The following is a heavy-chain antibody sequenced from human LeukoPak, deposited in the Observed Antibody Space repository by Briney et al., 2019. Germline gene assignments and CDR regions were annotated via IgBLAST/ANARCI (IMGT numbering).Heavy chain of an antibody. D-gene: IGHD5-18*01. J-gene: IGHJ3*02. CDR1: GGTFSSYA. CDR2: SIPIFGTA. CDR3: ARVHSYAFDI. V-gene: IGHV1-69*05. Sequence: GASVKVSCKASGGTFSSYAISWVRQAPGQGLEWMGGSIPIFGTANYAQKFQGRVTITTDESTSTAYMELSSLRSEDTAVYYCARVHSYAFDIWGQGTMVTVSS.